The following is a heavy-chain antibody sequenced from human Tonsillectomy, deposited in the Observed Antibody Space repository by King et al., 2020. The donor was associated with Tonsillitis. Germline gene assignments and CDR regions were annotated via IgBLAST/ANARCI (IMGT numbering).Heavy chain of an antibody. CDR1: GFTFSSYA. CDR3: AKDLDIVVALCDS. CDR2: ISGSAGST. D-gene: IGHD2-2*01. Sequence: VQLVESGGGLVQPRGSLRLSCAASGFTFSSYAMSWVRQAPGRGMEWVSAISGSAGSTYYADSVKGRFTSSRDNSKNTLYLQMNSLRAEDTAVYYCAKDLDIVVALCDSWGQGTLVTVSS. V-gene: IGHV3-23*04. J-gene: IGHJ4*02.